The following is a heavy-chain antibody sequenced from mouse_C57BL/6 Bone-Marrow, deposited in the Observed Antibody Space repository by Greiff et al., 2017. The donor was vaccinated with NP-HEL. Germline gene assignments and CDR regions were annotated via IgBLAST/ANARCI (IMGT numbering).Heavy chain of an antibody. D-gene: IGHD2-1*01. V-gene: IGHV1-81*01. Sequence: VQRVESGAELARPGASVKLSCKASGYTFTSYGISWVKQRTGQGLEWIGEIYPRSGNTYYNEKFKGKATLTAAKSSSTAYMELRSLTSEDSAVYFCLSGVYYGNYFYWGQGTTLTVSS. CDR2: IYPRSGNT. CDR1: GYTFTSYG. J-gene: IGHJ2*01. CDR3: LSGVYYGNYFY.